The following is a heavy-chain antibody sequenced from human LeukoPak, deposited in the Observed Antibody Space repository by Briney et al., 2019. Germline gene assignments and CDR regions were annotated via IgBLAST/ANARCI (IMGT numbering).Heavy chain of an antibody. J-gene: IGHJ4*02. Sequence: ASVKVSCKASGYTFTGYYMHWVRQAPGQGLEWMGRINPNSGGTNYAQKFQGRVTMTRDTSTSTVYMELSSLRSEDTAVYYCARESSVVGATDYWGQGTLVTVSS. D-gene: IGHD1-26*01. CDR3: ARESSVVGATDY. CDR1: GYTFTGYY. CDR2: INPNSGGT. V-gene: IGHV1-2*06.